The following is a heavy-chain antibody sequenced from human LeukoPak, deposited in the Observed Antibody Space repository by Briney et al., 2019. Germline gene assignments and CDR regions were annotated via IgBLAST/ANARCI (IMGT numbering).Heavy chain of an antibody. CDR1: GYTLTSYG. J-gene: IGHJ4*02. Sequence: ASVKVSCKASGYTLTSYGFIWVRQAPGQGLEWMGWISGYNGNTNYAQNLQGRVTMTIDTSTSTAYMELRSLRSDDTAVYYCARDPAFRGAQMEYWGQGTLVTVSS. D-gene: IGHD3-10*01. CDR2: ISGYNGNT. V-gene: IGHV1-18*01. CDR3: ARDPAFRGAQMEY.